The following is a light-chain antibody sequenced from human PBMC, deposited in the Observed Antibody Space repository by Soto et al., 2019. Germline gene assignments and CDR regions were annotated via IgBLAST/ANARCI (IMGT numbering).Light chain of an antibody. CDR1: QRISNY. CDR3: QQSYSTLDYT. J-gene: IGKJ2*01. Sequence: DLQMPQSPSSLSASVGDRVTITCRASQRISNYLNWYQHKPGKAPRLLIYAASSLQSGVPSRFSGSGYGTDFTLTISSLQPEDFATYYCQQSYSTLDYTFGQGTKVEIK. CDR2: AAS. V-gene: IGKV1-39*01.